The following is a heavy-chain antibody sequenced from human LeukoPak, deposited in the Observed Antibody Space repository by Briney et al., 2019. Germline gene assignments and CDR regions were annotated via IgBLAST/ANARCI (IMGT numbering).Heavy chain of an antibody. D-gene: IGHD1-14*01. Sequence: SVKVSCKVSGGSFGDFAIIWVRQAPGHGLEWMGRSVPMSDTKDYAQKFQGRVTFTTDESTTTAHMELSNLSPEDTAVYYCTATSIILNWFDPWGQGTLVTVSS. V-gene: IGHV1-69*05. CDR1: GGSFGDFA. CDR3: TATSIILNWFDP. J-gene: IGHJ5*02. CDR2: SVPMSDTK.